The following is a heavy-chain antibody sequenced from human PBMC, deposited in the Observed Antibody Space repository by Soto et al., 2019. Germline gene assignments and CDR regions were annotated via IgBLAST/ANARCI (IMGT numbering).Heavy chain of an antibody. CDR1: GYTFSDYD. CDR2: MNPNSGET. J-gene: IGHJ5*02. CDR3: ARVAVAARPRWYNWFDP. Sequence: QEQLVQSGAEVKKPGASVKVSCKTSGYTFSDYDINWVRQATGQGLEWIGWMNPNSGETGYAQKFQGRVTMTRSVSLTTAYLELSSLRSEDTAVYYCARVAVAARPRWYNWFDPWAREPWSPSPQ. D-gene: IGHD2-15*01. V-gene: IGHV1-8*02.